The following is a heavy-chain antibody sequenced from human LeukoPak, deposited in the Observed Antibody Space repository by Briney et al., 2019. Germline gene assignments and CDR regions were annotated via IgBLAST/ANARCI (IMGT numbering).Heavy chain of an antibody. CDR2: IYYSGST. D-gene: IGHD6-13*01. CDR1: GGSISSYY. CDR3: AREGIAAAGTDYYYGMDV. V-gene: IGHV4-59*01. Sequence: SETLSLTCTVSGGSISSYYWSWIRQPPGKGLEWIEYIYYSGSTNYNPSLKSRVTISVDTSKNQFSLKLSSVTAADTAVYYCAREGIAAAGTDYYYGMDVWGKGTTVTVSS. J-gene: IGHJ6*04.